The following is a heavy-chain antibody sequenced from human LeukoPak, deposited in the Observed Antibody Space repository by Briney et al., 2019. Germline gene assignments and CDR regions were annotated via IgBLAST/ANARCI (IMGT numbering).Heavy chain of an antibody. CDR3: ARTTEAHSWRTRYYDYYMDV. CDR2: IFNTGST. D-gene: IGHD6-13*01. J-gene: IGHJ6*03. CDR1: GGSINSNNYC. Sequence: SETLSLTCTVSGGSINSNNYCWGWIRQPPGKGLEWIATIFNTGSTNYNPSLKSRVSISVDTSKNRISLNLSSVTAADTAVYYCARTTEAHSWRTRYYDYYMDVWGKGTTVTVSS. V-gene: IGHV4-39*01.